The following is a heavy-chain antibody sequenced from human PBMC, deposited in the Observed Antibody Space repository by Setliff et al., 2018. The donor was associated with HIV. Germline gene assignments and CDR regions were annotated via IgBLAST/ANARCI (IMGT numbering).Heavy chain of an antibody. Sequence: ASVKVSCKASGYTFTSYAIHWVRQAPGQRLEWMGWINAGNGNTKYSQKFQDRVTITRDISAITAYMELSSLRSEDTAVYYCARDPDSGYDSGAFDIWGQGTMVTVSS. D-gene: IGHD5-12*01. CDR3: ARDPDSGYDSGAFDI. CDR2: INAGNGNT. V-gene: IGHV1-3*01. CDR1: GYTFTSYA. J-gene: IGHJ3*02.